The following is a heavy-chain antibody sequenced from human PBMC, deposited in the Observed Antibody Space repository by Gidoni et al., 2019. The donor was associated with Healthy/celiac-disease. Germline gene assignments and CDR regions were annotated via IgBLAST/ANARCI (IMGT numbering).Heavy chain of an antibody. V-gene: IGHV4-34*01. CDR1: GGSFSGYY. CDR2: INHSGST. Sequence: QVQLQQWGAGLLKPSATLSLTCAVYGGSFSGYYWSWIRQPPGKGLEWIGEINHSGSTNYNPSLKSRVTISVDTSKNQFSLKLSSVTAADTAVYYCARTSIAASFDYWGQGTLVTVSS. J-gene: IGHJ4*02. CDR3: ARTSIAASFDY. D-gene: IGHD6-6*01.